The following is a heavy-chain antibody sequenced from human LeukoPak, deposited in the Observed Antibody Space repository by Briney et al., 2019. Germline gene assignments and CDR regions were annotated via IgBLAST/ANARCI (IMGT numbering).Heavy chain of an antibody. CDR3: ARSGTVIYYYMDV. CDR1: GGSISSSSYY. J-gene: IGHJ6*03. Sequence: SETLSLTCTVSGGSISSSSYYWGWIRQPPGKGLEWIGSIYYSGSTNYNPSLKSRVTMSVDTSKNQFSLKLSSVTAADTAVYYCARSGTVIYYYMDVWGKGTTVTISS. CDR2: IYYSGST. D-gene: IGHD4-17*01. V-gene: IGHV4-39*07.